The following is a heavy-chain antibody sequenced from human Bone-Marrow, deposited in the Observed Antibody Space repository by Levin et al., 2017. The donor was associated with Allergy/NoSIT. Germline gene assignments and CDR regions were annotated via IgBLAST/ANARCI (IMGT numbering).Heavy chain of an antibody. CDR3: ARTMVRGVAGVDY. J-gene: IGHJ4*02. D-gene: IGHD3-10*01. Sequence: GESLKISCEASGYTFTSYDINWARQATGQGLEWMGWMNPNSGNAGYAQKFQGRLTMTTNPSISTAYMELRSLTSEDTAVYYCARTMVRGVAGVDYWGQGTLVTVSS. CDR1: GYTFTSYD. V-gene: IGHV1-8*01. CDR2: MNPNSGNA.